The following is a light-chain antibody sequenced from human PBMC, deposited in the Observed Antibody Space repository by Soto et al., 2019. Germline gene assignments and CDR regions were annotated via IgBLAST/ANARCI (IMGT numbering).Light chain of an antibody. V-gene: IGKV3-20*01. Sequence: EIVMTPSPATLSLSPGERATLSCRASQSVTSNYLSWYQPKPGQAPRLLIYGASSRAIGIPERFSGSGSRTDFTLTISGLEPEDFAVYYCQQYGTSSITFGQGTRLEIK. CDR3: QQYGTSSIT. CDR2: GAS. CDR1: QSVTSNY. J-gene: IGKJ5*01.